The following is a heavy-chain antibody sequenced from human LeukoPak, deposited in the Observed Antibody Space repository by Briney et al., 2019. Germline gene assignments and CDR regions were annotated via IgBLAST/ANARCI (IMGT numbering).Heavy chain of an antibody. J-gene: IGHJ4*02. CDR2: ISGSGGST. D-gene: IGHD6-6*01. CDR3: AKDRARADHTSSSPTFDY. CDR1: GFTVSSHA. V-gene: IGHV3-23*01. Sequence: GGSLRLSCAASGFTVSSHAMSWVPQAPGKGLEWVSAISGSGGSTYYADSVKGRFTISSNISKNTPYLQMTSLRAEDTAVYSCAKDRARADHTSSSPTFDYWGQGTLVTVSS.